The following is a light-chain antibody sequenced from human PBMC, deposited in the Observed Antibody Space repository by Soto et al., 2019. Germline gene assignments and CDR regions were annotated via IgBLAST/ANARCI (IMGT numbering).Light chain of an antibody. V-gene: IGKV1-39*01. CDR1: QTIKRY. J-gene: IGKJ1*01. CDR3: QQSYNHPRT. Sequence: DIQMTQSPSSLSASVGDRVTITCRASQTIKRYLNWYQQKPGKAPILLIYSASSLQIGVPSRFSASGSGTEFTLTITSLQTEDFATYYCQQSYNHPRTFGQGTKVEIK. CDR2: SAS.